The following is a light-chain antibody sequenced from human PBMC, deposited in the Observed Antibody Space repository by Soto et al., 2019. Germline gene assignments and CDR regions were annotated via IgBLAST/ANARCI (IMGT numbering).Light chain of an antibody. CDR2: GAS. Sequence: EIVLTQSPGTLSLSPGERATLFCRASQSVSNSDLAWYQQKPGQAPRLLIYGASSRATGIPDRFSGSGSGKDFTLIINRLEPDDFAVYYCQQYGSSPWTFGHGTKVEIK. J-gene: IGKJ1*01. V-gene: IGKV3-20*01. CDR1: QSVSNSD. CDR3: QQYGSSPWT.